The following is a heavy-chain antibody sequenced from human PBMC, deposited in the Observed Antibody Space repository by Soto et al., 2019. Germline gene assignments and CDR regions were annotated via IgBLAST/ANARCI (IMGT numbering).Heavy chain of an antibody. J-gene: IGHJ1*01. CDR2: THHTGRT. Sequence: QVQLQESGRGLVRPSETLSLNCAVSGDSVTRYFWNWVRQPPGKALEWIGYTHHTGRTRNHPSLRGRTTKSVDTSKNQFSLRLTSVAAAEPAVYYCPKSHQDWRAFASGGQGTLVAVTS. CDR1: GDSVTRYF. CDR3: PKSHQDWRAFAS. V-gene: IGHV4-59*02. D-gene: IGHD3-9*01.